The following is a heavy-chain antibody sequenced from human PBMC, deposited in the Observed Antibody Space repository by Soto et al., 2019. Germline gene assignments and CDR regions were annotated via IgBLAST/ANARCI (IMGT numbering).Heavy chain of an antibody. J-gene: IGHJ6*02. D-gene: IGHD1-26*01. CDR3: ATNLGSAYFYLLDV. CDR1: GYTLTGLS. Sequence: QVQLVQSGAEVKKPGASVKVSCKVSGYTLTGLSIHWVRQAPGEGLEWMGRFNPEEGETVYAQKFQGRVTMTEDTSTDTAYMELSSLRSEDSAVYYCATNLGSAYFYLLDVWGQGATVTVSS. V-gene: IGHV1-24*01. CDR2: FNPEEGET.